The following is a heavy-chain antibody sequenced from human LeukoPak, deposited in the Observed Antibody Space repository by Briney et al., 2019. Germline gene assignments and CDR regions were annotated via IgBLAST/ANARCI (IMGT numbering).Heavy chain of an antibody. Sequence: PSETLSLTCNVSGYSISSGYYWGWLRQPPGKGLEWIGSIYHSGSTYYNPSLKSRVTMSVDTSKNQFSLKLSSVTAADTAVYYCARGYCTNTNCYGYDAFDIWGQGTKVTVSS. D-gene: IGHD2-2*01. CDR1: GYSISSGYY. CDR2: IYHSGST. V-gene: IGHV4-38-2*02. J-gene: IGHJ3*02. CDR3: ARGYCTNTNCYGYDAFDI.